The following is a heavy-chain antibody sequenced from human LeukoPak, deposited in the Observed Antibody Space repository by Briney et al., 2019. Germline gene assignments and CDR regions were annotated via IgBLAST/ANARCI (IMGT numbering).Heavy chain of an antibody. V-gene: IGHV3-30*03. Sequence: GGSLRLSCAASGFIFSNYGTHWVRQAPGKGLEWVAVISYDGSNKYYADSVKGRFTISRDNSKNTLYLQMNSLRAEDTAVYYCARDPGIAAAGTGYYFDYWGQGTLVTVTS. CDR1: GFIFSNYG. CDR3: ARDPGIAAAGTGYYFDY. D-gene: IGHD6-13*01. CDR2: ISYDGSNK. J-gene: IGHJ4*02.